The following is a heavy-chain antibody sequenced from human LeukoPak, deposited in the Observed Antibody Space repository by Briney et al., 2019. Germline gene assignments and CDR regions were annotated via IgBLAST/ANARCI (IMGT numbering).Heavy chain of an antibody. Sequence: SETLSLTCSVSGGSISSNNHHWDWIRQPPGSGLEWIGSMHHSGATYYNPSLQSRLTLSVDMSKNQFSLNLNSVTAADTAVYYCARRDNSFDSWAREPWSPSPQ. V-gene: IGHV4-39*01. J-gene: IGHJ4*02. CDR1: GGSISSNNHH. CDR3: ARRDNSFDS. CDR2: MHHSGAT. D-gene: IGHD5-24*01.